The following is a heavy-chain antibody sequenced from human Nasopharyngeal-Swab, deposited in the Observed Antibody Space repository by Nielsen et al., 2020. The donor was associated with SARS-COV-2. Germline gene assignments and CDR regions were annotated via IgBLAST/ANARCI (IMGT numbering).Heavy chain of an antibody. Sequence: ASVKVSCKASGCTFTSYYMHWVRQAPGQGLEWMGIINPSGGSTSYAQKFQGRVTMTRDTSTSTVYMELSSLRSEDTAVYYCARMLRYFDWLSKYGMDVWGQGTTVTVSS. CDR2: INPSGGST. D-gene: IGHD3-9*01. CDR3: ARMLRYFDWLSKYGMDV. V-gene: IGHV1-46*01. CDR1: GCTFTSYY. J-gene: IGHJ6*02.